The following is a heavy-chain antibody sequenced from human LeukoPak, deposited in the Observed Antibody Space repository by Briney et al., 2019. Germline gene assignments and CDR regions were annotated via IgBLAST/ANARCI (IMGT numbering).Heavy chain of an antibody. D-gene: IGHD5-24*01. V-gene: IGHV3-21*01. J-gene: IGHJ4*02. Sequence: GGSLRLSCAASGFTFNSYNMNWVRQAPGKGLEWVSYISSSSSYIWYADSVKGRFTISRDNAKNSLYLQMNSLRAEDTAVYYCVRDRRSAGCFDYWGQGTLVTVSS. CDR1: GFTFNSYN. CDR2: ISSSSSYI. CDR3: VRDRRSAGCFDY.